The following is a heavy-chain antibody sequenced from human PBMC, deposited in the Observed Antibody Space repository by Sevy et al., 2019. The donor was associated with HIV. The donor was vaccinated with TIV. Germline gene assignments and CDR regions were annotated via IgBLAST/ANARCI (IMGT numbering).Heavy chain of an antibody. V-gene: IGHV3-7*01. J-gene: IGHJ6*02. CDR3: ATEGSNWDTYYYYYGMDV. D-gene: IGHD6-13*01. CDR2: INQDGSEK. Sequence: GGSQRLSCAASGFTFNSYWMSWVRQAPGKGLEWVANINQDGSEKYYVDSVKGRFTISRDNAKNSLYLQMNSLRVDDTALYYCATEGSNWDTYYYYYGMDVWGQGTTVTVSS. CDR1: GFTFNSYW.